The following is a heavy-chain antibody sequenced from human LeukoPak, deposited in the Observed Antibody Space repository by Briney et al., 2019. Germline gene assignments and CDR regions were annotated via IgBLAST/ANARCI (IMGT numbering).Heavy chain of an antibody. D-gene: IGHD6-19*01. V-gene: IGHV1-69*13. CDR3: ARNEVAVAGTGNDY. CDR1: GGTFSSYA. J-gene: IGHJ4*02. Sequence: VASVKVSCKASGGTFSSYAISWVRQAPGQGLEWMGGIIPIFGTANYAQKFQGRVTITADESTSTAYMELSSLRSEDTAVYYCARNEVAVAGTGNDYWGQGTLVTVSS. CDR2: IIPIFGTA.